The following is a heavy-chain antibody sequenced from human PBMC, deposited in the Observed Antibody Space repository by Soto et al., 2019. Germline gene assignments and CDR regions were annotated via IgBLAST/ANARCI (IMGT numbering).Heavy chain of an antibody. Sequence: GSLRLSCAASAFTFSSYWMNWVRQVPGKGLEWVASISSGSSDTWYADSVKGRFIISRDNAQNSLFLQMNTLRPEDTAMYYCARVAYWGPGTQVTVSS. V-gene: IGHV3-21*01. CDR2: ISSGSSDT. CDR3: ARVAY. CDR1: AFTFSSYW. J-gene: IGHJ4*02.